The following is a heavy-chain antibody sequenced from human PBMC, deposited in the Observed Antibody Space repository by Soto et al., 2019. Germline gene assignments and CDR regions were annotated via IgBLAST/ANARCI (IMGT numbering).Heavy chain of an antibody. J-gene: IGHJ6*02. D-gene: IGHD3-16*02. CDR2: ISSSGSTI. CDR3: ARVFAYDYVWGSYHYYYGMDV. CDR1: GFTFSDYY. V-gene: IGHV3-11*01. Sequence: GESLKISCAASGFTFSDYYMSWIRQAPGKGLEWVSYISSSGSTIYYADSVKGRFTISRDNAKNSLYLQMNSLRAEDTAVYYCARVFAYDYVWGSYHYYYGMDVWGQGTTVTVSS.